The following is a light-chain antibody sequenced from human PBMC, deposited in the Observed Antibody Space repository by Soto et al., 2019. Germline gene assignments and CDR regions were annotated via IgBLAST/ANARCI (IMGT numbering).Light chain of an antibody. J-gene: IGKJ1*01. Sequence: EIVMTQSPATLSVSPGERATLSCRASQSVSSNLAWYQQKPGQAPRLLIYGASTRATGIPARFSGSGSGTEFTLTINSLEPEDVAVYYCQQYNNWPQTFGQGTKVDIK. CDR3: QQYNNWPQT. CDR1: QSVSSN. V-gene: IGKV3-15*01. CDR2: GAS.